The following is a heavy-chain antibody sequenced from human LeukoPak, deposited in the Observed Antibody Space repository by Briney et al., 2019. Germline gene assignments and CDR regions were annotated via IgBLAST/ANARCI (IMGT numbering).Heavy chain of an antibody. Sequence: GGSLRLSCAASGFSFSSYAMSWVRQAPGKGLEWVSGISGSDGSTYYADSVKGRSTISRDNSKNTLYLQMNSLRAEDMAVYYCAKDGGQGADYWGQGTLVSVSS. J-gene: IGHJ4*02. CDR1: GFSFSSYA. V-gene: IGHV3-23*01. D-gene: IGHD3-16*01. CDR3: AKDGGQGADY. CDR2: ISGSDGST.